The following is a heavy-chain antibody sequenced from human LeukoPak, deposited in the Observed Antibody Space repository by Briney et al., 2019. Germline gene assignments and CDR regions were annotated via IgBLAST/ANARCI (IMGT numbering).Heavy chain of an antibody. CDR3: ARVVPLELHGPRGPMDV. CDR2: ISSSGSTI. J-gene: IGHJ6*02. Sequence: GGSLRLSCAASGFTFSDYYMSWIRQAPGKGLEWVSYISSSGSTIYYADSVKGRFTISRDNAKNSLYLQMNSLRAEDTAVYYCARVVPLELHGPRGPMDVWGQGTTVTVSS. D-gene: IGHD1-7*01. V-gene: IGHV3-11*01. CDR1: GFTFSDYY.